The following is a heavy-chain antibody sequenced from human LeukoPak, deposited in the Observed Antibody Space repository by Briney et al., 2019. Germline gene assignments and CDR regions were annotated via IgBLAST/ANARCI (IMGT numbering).Heavy chain of an antibody. CDR1: GFTFSSYA. D-gene: IGHD5-12*01. J-gene: IGHJ4*02. Sequence: GGSLRLSCAASGFTFSSYAMSWVRQAPGKGLEWVSAVSGSAGSTYYADSVKGRFTISRDNSKNTLYLQMNSLRADDTAVYYCAKLGGSVNSGYGFDYWGRGTLVTVSS. V-gene: IGHV3-23*01. CDR2: VSGSAGST. CDR3: AKLGGSVNSGYGFDY.